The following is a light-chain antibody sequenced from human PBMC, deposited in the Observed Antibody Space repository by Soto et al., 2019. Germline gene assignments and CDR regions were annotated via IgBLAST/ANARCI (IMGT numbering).Light chain of an antibody. V-gene: IGLV2-14*01. CDR1: TNDINYNS. CDR2: EVR. J-gene: IGLJ3*02. CDR3: RSQRTFGSWV. Sequence: QSALTQPASVSGPPGQSITISCTGTTNDINYNSVSWYQQRPGNAPKVVIYEVRGRPSGISARFSGSKSGTTATLSISGLQSEDEGIYVCRSQRTFGSWVFGGGTKRTVL.